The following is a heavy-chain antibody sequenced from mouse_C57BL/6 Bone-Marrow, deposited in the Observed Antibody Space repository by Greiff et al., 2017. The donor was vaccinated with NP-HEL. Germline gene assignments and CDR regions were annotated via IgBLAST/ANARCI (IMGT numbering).Heavy chain of an antibody. CDR3: ASPNVDGSGTDYWYIDV. CDR2: IYPRSGNT. D-gene: IGHD1-1*01. J-gene: IGHJ1*03. V-gene: IGHV1-81*01. Sequence: QVQLQQSGAELVRPGASVKLSCKASGYTFTSYGISWVKQRTGQGLEWIGEIYPRSGNTYYNEKFKGKATMTADKSSSTAYMELRSLTSEDSAVYFCASPNVDGSGTDYWYIDVWGTGTTVTDSS. CDR1: GYTFTSYG.